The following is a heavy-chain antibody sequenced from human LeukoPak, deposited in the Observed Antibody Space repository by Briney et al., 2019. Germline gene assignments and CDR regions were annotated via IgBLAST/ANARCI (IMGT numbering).Heavy chain of an antibody. J-gene: IGHJ4*02. CDR1: GYTFTSYY. Sequence: ASVKVSCKASGYTFTSYYMHWVRQAPGQGLEWMGIISPSGGSTSYAQKFQGRVTMTRDTSTSTVYMELSSLRSEDTAVYYCVCYYDSSGPDYWGRGTLVTVSS. V-gene: IGHV1-46*01. CDR3: VCYYDSSGPDY. D-gene: IGHD3-22*01. CDR2: ISPSGGST.